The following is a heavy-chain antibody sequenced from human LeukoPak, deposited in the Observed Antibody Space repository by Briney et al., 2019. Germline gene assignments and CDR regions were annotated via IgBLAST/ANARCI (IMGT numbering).Heavy chain of an antibody. J-gene: IGHJ3*02. D-gene: IGHD6-13*01. CDR2: ISYDGSNK. Sequence: GGSLRLSCAASGFSFSSYAMHWVRQAPGKGLKWVAVISYDGSNKYYADSVKGRFTISRDNSKNTLYLQMNSLRAEDTAVYYCAREGLYSSTLTAFDIWGQGTMVTVSS. CDR3: AREGLYSSTLTAFDI. CDR1: GFSFSSYA. V-gene: IGHV3-30*04.